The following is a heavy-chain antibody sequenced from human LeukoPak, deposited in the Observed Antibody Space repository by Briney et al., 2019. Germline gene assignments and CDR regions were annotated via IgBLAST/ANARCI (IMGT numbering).Heavy chain of an antibody. CDR1: GFTFSSYA. Sequence: PGGSLRLSCAASGFTFSSYAMSWVRQAPGKGLEWVSAISGSGGSTYYADSVKGRFTISRDNSKNTLYLQMNSLRAEDAAVYYCAKAPYSSSSGTFDYWGQGTLVTVSS. J-gene: IGHJ4*02. CDR2: ISGSGGST. CDR3: AKAPYSSSSGTFDY. V-gene: IGHV3-23*01. D-gene: IGHD6-6*01.